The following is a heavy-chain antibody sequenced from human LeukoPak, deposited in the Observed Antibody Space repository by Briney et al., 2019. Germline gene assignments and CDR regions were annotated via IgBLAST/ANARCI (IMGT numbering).Heavy chain of an antibody. CDR1: GFTFSSYS. Sequence: PGGSLRLSCAASGFTFSSYSMNWVRQAPGKGLEWVSSISSSSSYIYYADSVKGRFTISRDNAKNSLYLQMNSLRAEDTAVYYCASRLPGFDAFDIWGQGTMVTASS. CDR3: ASRLPGFDAFDI. V-gene: IGHV3-21*01. CDR2: ISSSSSYI. D-gene: IGHD2-15*01. J-gene: IGHJ3*02.